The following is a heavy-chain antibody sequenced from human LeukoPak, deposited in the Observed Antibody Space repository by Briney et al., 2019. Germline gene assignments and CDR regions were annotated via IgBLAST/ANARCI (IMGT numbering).Heavy chain of an antibody. CDR1: GFTVSSNY. V-gene: IGHV3-66*02. J-gene: IGHJ4*02. CDR2: IYSGGST. CDR3: ARENLVRGVISGIDY. D-gene: IGHD3-10*01. Sequence: GGSLRPSCAASGFTVSSNYMNWVRQAPGKGLEWVSVIYSGGSTYYADSVKGRFTISRDNSKNTLYLQMNSLRAEDTAVYYCARENLVRGVISGIDYWGQGTLVTVSS.